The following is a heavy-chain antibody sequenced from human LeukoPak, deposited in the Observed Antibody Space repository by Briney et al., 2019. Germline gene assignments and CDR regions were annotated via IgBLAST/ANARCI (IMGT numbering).Heavy chain of an antibody. CDR1: GVTLSSYG. CDR3: AKSSAGITWFDP. J-gene: IGHJ5*02. D-gene: IGHD1-1*01. CDR2: IRYDGSNK. Sequence: GGALRLSCAASGVTLSSYGMHWGRQGPGKGVGGGGFIRYDGSNKYYADSVKGRFTISRDNSKNTLYLQMDSLRSDDTAVYYCAKSSAGITWFDPWGQGTLVTVSS. V-gene: IGHV3-30*02.